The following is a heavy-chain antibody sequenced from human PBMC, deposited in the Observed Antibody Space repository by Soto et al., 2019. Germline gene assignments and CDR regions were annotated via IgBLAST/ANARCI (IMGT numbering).Heavy chain of an antibody. Sequence: SETLSLTCTVSGGAISTYYWSWIRQPPGKGLEWIGYIHYTGSTKYNPSLKSRVTISVDTSKNQLSLKLSSVTAADTAVYYCARIGLYDSEDYYSPDYWGKGTLVTVS. CDR3: ARIGLYDSEDYYSPDY. CDR2: IHYTGST. J-gene: IGHJ4*02. CDR1: GGAISTYY. D-gene: IGHD3-22*01. V-gene: IGHV4-59*01.